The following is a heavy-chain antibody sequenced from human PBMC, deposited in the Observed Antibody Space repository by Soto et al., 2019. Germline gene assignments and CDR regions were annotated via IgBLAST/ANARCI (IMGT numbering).Heavy chain of an antibody. V-gene: IGHV3-23*01. CDR1: GFTFSSYA. CDR2: ISGSGGST. CDR3: AKSPDMVYAPEGSFFDY. J-gene: IGHJ4*02. D-gene: IGHD2-8*01. Sequence: PGGSLRLSCAASGFTFSSYAMSWVRQAPGKGLEWVSAISGSGGSTYYADSVKGRFTISRDNSKNTLYLQMNSLRAEDTAVYYCAKSPDMVYAPEGSFFDYWGQGTMVTVSS.